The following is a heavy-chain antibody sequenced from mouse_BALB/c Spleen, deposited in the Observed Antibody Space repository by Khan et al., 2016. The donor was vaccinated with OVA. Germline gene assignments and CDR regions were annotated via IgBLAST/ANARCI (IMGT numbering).Heavy chain of an antibody. V-gene: IGHV2-9*02. Sequence: QVQLKQSGPGLVAPSQSLSITCTLSGFSLTSYGVHWVRQPPGKGLEWLGVIWAGGSTNYNSALMSRLSIIKDNSKSHAFFKLNSLQTDDKAMYCCGRRVDIWGQGTTLTVSS. CDR3: GRRVDI. CDR1: GFSLTSYG. CDR2: IWAGGST. J-gene: IGHJ2*01.